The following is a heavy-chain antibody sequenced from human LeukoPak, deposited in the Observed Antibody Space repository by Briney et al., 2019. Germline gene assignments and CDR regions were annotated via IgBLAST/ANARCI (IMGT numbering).Heavy chain of an antibody. CDR2: ISGSGGST. CDR1: GFTFSSYA. Sequence: PGGSLRLSCAASGFTFSSYAMSWVRKAPGKGLEWVSTISGSGGSTYYADSVKRRFTISSDNYKNTLYLQMNSLRAADTAVYYCAKEVGGYDSYYYGMDVWGQGTTVTVSS. CDR3: AKEVGGYDSYYYGMDV. J-gene: IGHJ6*02. D-gene: IGHD5-12*01. V-gene: IGHV3-23*01.